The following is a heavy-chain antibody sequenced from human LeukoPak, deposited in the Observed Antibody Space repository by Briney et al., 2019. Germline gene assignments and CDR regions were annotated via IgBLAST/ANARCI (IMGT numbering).Heavy chain of an antibody. CDR2: IYYSGST. Sequence: SETLSLTCTVSGGSISSYYWSWIRQPPGKGLEWIGYIYYSGSTYYNPSLKSRVTISVDTSKNQFSLKLSSVTAADTAVYYCARLSGNIVVVPEGFDYWGQGTLVTVSS. V-gene: IGHV4-59*08. D-gene: IGHD2-2*01. J-gene: IGHJ4*02. CDR3: ARLSGNIVVVPEGFDY. CDR1: GGSISSYY.